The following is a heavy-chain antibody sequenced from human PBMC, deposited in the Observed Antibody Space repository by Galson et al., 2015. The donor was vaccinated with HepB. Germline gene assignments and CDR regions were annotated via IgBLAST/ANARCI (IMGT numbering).Heavy chain of an antibody. CDR2: IRSKAYGGTT. D-gene: IGHD3-3*01. Sequence: SLRLSCAASGFTFGDYAMSWFRQAPGKGLEWVGFIRSKAYGGTTEYAASVKGRFTISRDDSKSIAYLQMNSLKTEDTAVYYCTRGYDFWSGYYRRRGLVTFDIWGQGTMVTVSS. V-gene: IGHV3-49*03. CDR1: GFTFGDYA. CDR3: TRGYDFWSGYYRRRGLVTFDI. J-gene: IGHJ3*02.